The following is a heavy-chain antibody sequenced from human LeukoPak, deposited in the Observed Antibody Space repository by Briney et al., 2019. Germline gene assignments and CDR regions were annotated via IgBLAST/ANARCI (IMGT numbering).Heavy chain of an antibody. CDR1: GGSFSGYY. V-gene: IGHV4-34*01. D-gene: IGHD6-13*01. J-gene: IGHJ2*01. CDR2: INHSGST. Sequence: SETLSLTCAVYGGSFSGYYWSWIRQPPGKGLEWIGEINHSGSTNYNPSLKSRVTISVDTSKNQFSLKLSSVTAADTAVYYCARGGSRPGIAAAGTRGGNRMWYFDLWGRGTLVTVSS. CDR3: ARGGSRPGIAAAGTRGGNRMWYFDL.